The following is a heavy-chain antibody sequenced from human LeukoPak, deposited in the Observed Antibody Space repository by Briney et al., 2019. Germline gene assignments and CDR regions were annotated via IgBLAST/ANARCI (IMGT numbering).Heavy chain of an antibody. CDR1: GFTFRSYW. CDR3: ARSAADAFDY. CDR2: VNSDGTT. J-gene: IGHJ4*02. V-gene: IGHV3-74*01. Sequence: PGGSLRLSCAASGFTFRSYWMHWVRQVPGKGLVWVSLVNSDGTTSHADSVKGRFTISRDNAKNTLFLQMNSLRAEDTAVYYCARSAADAFDYWGQGTLVTVS.